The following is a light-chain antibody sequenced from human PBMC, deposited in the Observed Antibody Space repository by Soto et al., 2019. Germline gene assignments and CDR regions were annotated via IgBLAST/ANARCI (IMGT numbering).Light chain of an antibody. CDR3: QQYNNWPPLT. CDR1: QSVSSN. V-gene: IGKV3-15*01. CDR2: GAS. J-gene: IGKJ4*01. Sequence: EIVVTQSPATMPASPEERATLSCRASQSVSSNLAWYQQKPGQAPRLLIYGASTRATGIPARFSGSGSGTEFTLTISSLQSEDFAVYCCQQYNNWPPLTFGGGTKVDIK.